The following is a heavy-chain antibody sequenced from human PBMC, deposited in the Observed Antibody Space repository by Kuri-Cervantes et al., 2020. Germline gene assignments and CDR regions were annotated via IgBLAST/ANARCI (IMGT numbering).Heavy chain of an antibody. V-gene: IGHV1-18*01. D-gene: IGHD1-26*01. CDR2: ISVYNGDT. Sequence: ASVKVSCKASGYTFTSYGISWVRQAPGQGLEWMGWISVYNGDTKYAQKFQGRVNMTTDTSTTTAYMELSSLRSDDTAVYYCARPPNPVGATWWFDPWGQGTLVTVSS. J-gene: IGHJ5*02. CDR1: GYTFTSYG. CDR3: ARPPNPVGATWWFDP.